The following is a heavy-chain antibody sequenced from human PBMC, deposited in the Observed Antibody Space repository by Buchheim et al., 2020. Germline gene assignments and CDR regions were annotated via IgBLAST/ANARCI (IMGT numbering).Heavy chain of an antibody. Sequence: QVQLVQSGAEVKKPGASVKVSCKASGYTFTGYYMHWVRQAPGQGLEWMGWINPNSGGTNYAQKFQGSVTMTRDTSISPAYMELSRLRSDDTAVYYCARGQGIAARPDSPYYYYGMDVWGQGTT. J-gene: IGHJ6*02. CDR2: INPNSGGT. CDR1: GYTFTGYY. V-gene: IGHV1-2*02. D-gene: IGHD6-6*01. CDR3: ARGQGIAARPDSPYYYYGMDV.